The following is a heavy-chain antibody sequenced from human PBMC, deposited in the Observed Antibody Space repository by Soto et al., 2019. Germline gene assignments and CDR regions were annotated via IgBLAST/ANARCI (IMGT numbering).Heavy chain of an antibody. V-gene: IGHV1-2*02. J-gene: IGHJ4*01. Sequence: ASVKVSCKASGYTFTGYYMHWVRQAPGQGLEWMGWINPNSGGTNYAQKFQGRVTMTRDTSISTDYMELSRLRSDDTAVYYCASARPPMVRGVPNPGCFDLWGQGTLVTVSS. CDR2: INPNSGGT. D-gene: IGHD3-10*01. CDR3: ASARPPMVRGVPNPGCFDL. CDR1: GYTFTGYY.